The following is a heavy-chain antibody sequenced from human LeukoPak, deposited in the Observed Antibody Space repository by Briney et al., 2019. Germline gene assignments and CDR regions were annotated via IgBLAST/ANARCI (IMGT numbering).Heavy chain of an antibody. CDR2: ISYDGSNK. V-gene: IGHV3-30-3*01. Sequence: GGSLRLSCAASGFTFSSYAMHWVRQAPGKGLEWVAVISYDGSNKYYADSVKGRFTISRDNSKNTLYLQMNSLRAEDTAVYYCARDSGEFSSWYLPNPQLRYYYYGMDVWGQGTTVTVSS. CDR3: ARDSGEFSSWYLPNPQLRYYYYGMDV. D-gene: IGHD6-13*01. CDR1: GFTFSSYA. J-gene: IGHJ6*02.